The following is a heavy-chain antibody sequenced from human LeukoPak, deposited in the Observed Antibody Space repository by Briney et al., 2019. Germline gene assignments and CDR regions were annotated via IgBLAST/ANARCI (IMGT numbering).Heavy chain of an antibody. V-gene: IGHV4-34*01. D-gene: IGHD6-13*01. CDR2: INHSGST. Sequence: SETLSLTCAVYGGSFSSYYWSWIRQSPGKGLERIGEINHSGSTKYNPSLKSRVTMSVDTSKNQFSLTLSSVTAADTAVYYCARTHSSRYNWFDPWGQGTLVTVSS. CDR3: ARTHSSRYNWFDP. CDR1: GGSFSSYY. J-gene: IGHJ5*02.